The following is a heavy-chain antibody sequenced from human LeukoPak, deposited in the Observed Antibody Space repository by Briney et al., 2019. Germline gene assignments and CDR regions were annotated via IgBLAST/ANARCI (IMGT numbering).Heavy chain of an antibody. V-gene: IGHV4-34*01. CDR1: GGSFSGYY. CDR3: ARGGGFVVVPAAQPRRGGGIDY. D-gene: IGHD2-2*01. CDR2: INHSGTT. Sequence: SETLSLTCAVYGGSFSGYYWSWIRQPPGKGLEWIGEINHSGTTNYNPSPNTPATIPLDRSKNQVAVTMSSVTAADTAVNYWARGGGFVVVPAAQPRRGGGIDYWGQGTLVTVSS. J-gene: IGHJ4*02.